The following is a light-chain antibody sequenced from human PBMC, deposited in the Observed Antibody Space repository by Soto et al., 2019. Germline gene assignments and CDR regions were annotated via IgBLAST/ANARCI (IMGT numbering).Light chain of an antibody. V-gene: IGLV1-40*01. Sequence: QSVLTQPPSVSGAPGQRVTISCTGSSSNIGAGYDVHWYQQLPGTAPKLLIHGNSNRPSGVPDRFSGSKSGTAASLALTGLQAEDEADYYCQSYDSSLSGYVFGTGTKVTVL. CDR2: GNS. CDR3: QSYDSSLSGYV. J-gene: IGLJ1*01. CDR1: SSNIGAGYD.